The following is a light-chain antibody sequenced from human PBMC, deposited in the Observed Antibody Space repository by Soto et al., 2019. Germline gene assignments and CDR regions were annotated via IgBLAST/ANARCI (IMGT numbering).Light chain of an antibody. V-gene: IGKV4-1*01. CDR2: WAS. CDR3: QQYYTPSWT. J-gene: IGKJ1*01. CDR1: RSVLYKSNNKNH. Sequence: DIVMTQSPDSLAVSLGERATMNCKCSRSVLYKSNNKNHLAWYQQKPGQPPQLIIYWASTRESGVPDRFSGSGSGTDFTLTISSLQAEDVAVYYCQQYYTPSWTFGQGTKVDIK.